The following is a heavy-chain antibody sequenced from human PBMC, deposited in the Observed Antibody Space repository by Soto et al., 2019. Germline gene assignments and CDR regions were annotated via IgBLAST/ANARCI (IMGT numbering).Heavy chain of an antibody. CDR2: IIPMFRSS. V-gene: IGHV1-69*01. CDR3: AKDVGFQQHLFVFDL. CDR1: GGTFTDYA. Sequence: SVKVSCNASGGTFTDYAFSLVRHSPGQGLEWMGGIIPMFRSSNFAQKFRDRLTIFADASAGTAYMELSSLRSDDTAIYYCAKDVGFQQHLFVFDLWGQGTLVTISS. J-gene: IGHJ4*02. D-gene: IGHD3-10*02.